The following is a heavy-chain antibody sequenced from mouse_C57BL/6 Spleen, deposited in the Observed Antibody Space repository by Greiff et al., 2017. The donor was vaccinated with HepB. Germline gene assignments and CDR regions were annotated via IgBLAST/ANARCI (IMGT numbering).Heavy chain of an antibody. CDR3: ARSGYDYGFDY. V-gene: IGHV1-7*01. Sequence: VQGVESGAELAKPGASVKLSCKASGYTFTSYWMHWVKQRPGQGLEWIGYINPSSGYTKYNQKFKDKATLTADKSSSTAYMQLSSLTFEDSAVYYCARSGYDYGFDYWGQGTTLTVSS. CDR2: INPSSGYT. J-gene: IGHJ2*01. CDR1: GYTFTSYW. D-gene: IGHD2-4*01.